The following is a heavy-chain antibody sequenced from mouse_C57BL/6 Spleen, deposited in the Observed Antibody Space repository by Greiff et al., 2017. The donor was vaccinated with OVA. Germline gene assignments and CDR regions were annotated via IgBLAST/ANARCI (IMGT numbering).Heavy chain of an antibody. CDR2: IDPSDSYT. CDR3: ARRCGSSYGYAMDY. V-gene: IGHV1-69*01. CDR1: GYTFTSYW. D-gene: IGHD1-1*01. J-gene: IGHJ4*01. Sequence: QVQLQQSGAELVMPGASVKLSCKASGYTFTSYWMHWVKQRPGQGLEWIGEIDPSDSYTNYNQKFKGKSTLTVDKSSSTAYMQLSSLTSEDSAVYYCARRCGSSYGYAMDYWGQGTSVTVSS.